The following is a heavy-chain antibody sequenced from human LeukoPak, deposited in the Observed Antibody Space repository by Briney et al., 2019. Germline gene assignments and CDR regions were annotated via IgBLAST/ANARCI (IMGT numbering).Heavy chain of an antibody. CDR1: GYTFTSYG. D-gene: IGHD6-13*01. CDR2: ISAYNGNT. V-gene: IGHV1-18*01. J-gene: IGHJ6*02. CDR3: ARDVCSSSWYSSRLRNGMDV. Sequence: GASVKVSCNASGYTFTSYGISWVRQAPGQGLEWIGCISAYNGNTNHAEKVQGRVTMTTDTSRSTASMEMRSLRSDDTAVYYCARDVCSSSWYSSRLRNGMDVWGQGTTVTVSS.